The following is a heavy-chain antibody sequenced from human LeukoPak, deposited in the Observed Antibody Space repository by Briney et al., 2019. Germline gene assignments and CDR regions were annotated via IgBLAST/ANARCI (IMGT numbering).Heavy chain of an antibody. CDR2: IYYGVRN. CDR1: GGSISSGGYY. D-gene: IGHD3-16*01. V-gene: IGHV4-31*03. Sequence: PSETLSHTCIVSGGSISSGGYYSRWIRLHPGKGLEWIGYIYYGVRNNYNPSLKSRVTISVDTSKNQFSLKLSSVTAADTAVYYCARGSNGLGYAFDIWGQGTMVTVSS. CDR3: ARGSNGLGYAFDI. J-gene: IGHJ3*02.